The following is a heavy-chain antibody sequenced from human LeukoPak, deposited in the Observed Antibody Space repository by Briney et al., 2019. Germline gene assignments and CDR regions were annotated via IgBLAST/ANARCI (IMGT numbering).Heavy chain of an antibody. D-gene: IGHD2-2*01. CDR3: ARVEEEDCSSTSCQIGAGYFDY. V-gene: IGHV1-18*01. J-gene: IGHJ4*02. CDR2: ISAYNGNT. Sequence: ASVKVSCKASGYTFTSYGISWVRQAPGQGLEWMGWISAYNGNTNYAQRLQGRVTMTTDTSTSTAYMELRSLRSDDTAVYYCARVEEEDCSSTSCQIGAGYFDYWGQGTLVTVSS. CDR1: GYTFTSYG.